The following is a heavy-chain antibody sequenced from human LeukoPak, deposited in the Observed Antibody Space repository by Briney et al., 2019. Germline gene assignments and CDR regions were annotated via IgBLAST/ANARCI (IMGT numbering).Heavy chain of an antibody. CDR2: IYHSGST. D-gene: IGHD1-26*01. CDR1: GYSISSGYY. Sequence: PSETLSLTCTVSGYSISSGYYWGWIRQPPGKGLEWIGSIYHSGSTYYNPSLKSRVTVSVDTSKNQFSLKLSSVTAADTAVYYCARESLVGAADYWGQGTLVTVSS. V-gene: IGHV4-38-2*02. CDR3: ARESLVGAADY. J-gene: IGHJ4*02.